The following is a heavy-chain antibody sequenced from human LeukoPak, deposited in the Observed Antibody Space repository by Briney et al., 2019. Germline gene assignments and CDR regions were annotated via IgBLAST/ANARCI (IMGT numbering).Heavy chain of an antibody. V-gene: IGHV5-51*01. J-gene: IGHJ5*02. CDR3: WRDMPLYSSVWYGGWFDP. Sequence: GESLKIFCWGSGYMFTRKWIGWVRQKAGEGLEWMVIIYTGDSETRYSPALQGQVTISADKSINTAYLQWISMKASDTAMYYYWRDMPLYSSVWYGGWFDPWGQGTLVTVSS. CDR1: GYMFTRKW. D-gene: IGHD6-19*01. CDR2: IYTGDSET.